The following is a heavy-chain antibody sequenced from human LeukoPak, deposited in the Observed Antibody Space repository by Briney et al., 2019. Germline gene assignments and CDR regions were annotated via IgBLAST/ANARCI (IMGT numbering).Heavy chain of an antibody. CDR3: ASPTVTNS. CDR2: ISSSSSTI. CDR1: GFTFSDYS. Sequence: GGSLRLSCAASGFTFSDYSMSWVRQAPGKGLEWVSYISSSSSTIYYADSVKGRFTTSRDNAKNSLYLQMDSLRAEDTAVYYCASPTVTNSWGQGTLVTVPS. D-gene: IGHD4-17*01. V-gene: IGHV3-48*01. J-gene: IGHJ4*02.